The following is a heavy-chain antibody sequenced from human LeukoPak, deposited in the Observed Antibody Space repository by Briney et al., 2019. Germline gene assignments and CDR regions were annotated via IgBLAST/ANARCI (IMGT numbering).Heavy chain of an antibody. CDR1: GFTFSSYS. CDR3: ARGTSPFDP. CDR2: ITSSSSTI. V-gene: IGHV3-48*02. J-gene: IGHJ5*02. Sequence: PGGSLRLSCAASGFTFSSYSMNWVRQAPGKGLEWISYITSSSSTIYYADSVKGRFTISRDNAKNSLYPQMNSLRDEDTAVYCCARGTSPFDPWGRGTLVTVSS.